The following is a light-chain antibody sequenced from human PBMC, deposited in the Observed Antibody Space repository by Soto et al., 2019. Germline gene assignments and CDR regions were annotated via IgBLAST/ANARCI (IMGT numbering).Light chain of an antibody. CDR1: SSDVGSYNY. Sequence: QSALTQPASVSGSPGQSVTISCTGTSSDVGSYNYVAWYQQFPGKTPKLIIYEVRNRPSGVSSRFSGSKSGNTASLTISGLQAVDEADYYCISYTGSDTSYVFGTGTKLTVL. CDR2: EVR. CDR3: ISYTGSDTSYV. V-gene: IGLV2-14*01. J-gene: IGLJ1*01.